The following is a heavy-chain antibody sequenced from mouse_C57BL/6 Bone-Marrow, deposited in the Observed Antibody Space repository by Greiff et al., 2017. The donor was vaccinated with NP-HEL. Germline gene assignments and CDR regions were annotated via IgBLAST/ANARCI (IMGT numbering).Heavy chain of an antibody. J-gene: IGHJ2*01. D-gene: IGHD2-2*01. CDR3: ARWVTTGGVDY. CDR1: GYTFTSYG. Sequence: QVQLQQSGAELARPGASVKLSCKASGYTFTSYGISWVKQRTGQGLEWIGEIYPRSGNTYYNEKFKGKATLTADKSSSTAYMELRSLTSEDSAVYFCARWVTTGGVDYWGQGTTLTVSS. CDR2: IYPRSGNT. V-gene: IGHV1-81*01.